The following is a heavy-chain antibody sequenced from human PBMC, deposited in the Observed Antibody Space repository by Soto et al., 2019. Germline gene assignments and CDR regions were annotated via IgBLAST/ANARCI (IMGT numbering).Heavy chain of an antibody. CDR1: GGSISSGGYY. CDR3: AREVDMALDY. Sequence: SETLSLTCTVSGGSISSGGYYWSWIRQHPGKGLEWIGYIYYSGSTYYNPSLKSRVAISVDTSKNQFSLKLSSVTAADTAVYSCAREVDMALDYWGQGTLVTVSS. D-gene: IGHD2-15*01. J-gene: IGHJ4*02. CDR2: IYYSGST. V-gene: IGHV4-31*03.